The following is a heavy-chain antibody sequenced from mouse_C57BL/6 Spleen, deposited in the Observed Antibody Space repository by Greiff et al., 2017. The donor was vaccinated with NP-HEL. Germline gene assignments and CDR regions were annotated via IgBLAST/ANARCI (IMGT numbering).Heavy chain of an antibody. D-gene: IGHD2-14*01. Sequence: EVKLVESGGGLVKPGGSLKLSCAASGFTFSDYGMHWVRQAPEKGLEWVAYISSGSSTIYYAATVKGRFTISRDNAKNTLFLQMTSLRSEDTAMYYCARGVLQGVDYWGQGTTLTVSS. V-gene: IGHV5-17*01. CDR1: GFTFSDYG. CDR2: ISSGSSTI. CDR3: ARGVLQGVDY. J-gene: IGHJ2*01.